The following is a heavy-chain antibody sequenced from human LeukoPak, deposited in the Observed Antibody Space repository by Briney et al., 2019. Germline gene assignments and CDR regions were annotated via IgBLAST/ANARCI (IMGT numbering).Heavy chain of an antibody. CDR2: IKQDGSEK. J-gene: IGHJ4*02. V-gene: IGHV3-7*01. CDR1: GFTFSSYA. D-gene: IGHD2-2*01. Sequence: PGGSLRLSRAASGFTFSSYAMSWVRQAPGKGLEGVANIKQDGSEKWYVDSVNGRFTISRDNAKNSVDLQMNSLRAEDTAVYYCTRMLWRSRPFDYWGQGILVIVSS. CDR3: TRMLWRSRPFDY.